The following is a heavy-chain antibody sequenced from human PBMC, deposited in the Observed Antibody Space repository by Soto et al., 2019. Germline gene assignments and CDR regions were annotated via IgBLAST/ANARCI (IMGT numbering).Heavy chain of an antibody. D-gene: IGHD6-13*01. J-gene: IGHJ6*02. Sequence: QVQLVESGGGVVQPGRSLRLSCAASGFTFSSFGMHWVRQAPGKGLECVAFISFDGSNQYYVDSVRGRFIISRDNSKNTLSLQMNNLKAEVTAVYYCAKDTSKYSNNWPAYYGLDVWGQGTTVTVSS. V-gene: IGHV3-30*18. CDR2: ISFDGSNQ. CDR1: GFTFSSFG. CDR3: AKDTSKYSNNWPAYYGLDV.